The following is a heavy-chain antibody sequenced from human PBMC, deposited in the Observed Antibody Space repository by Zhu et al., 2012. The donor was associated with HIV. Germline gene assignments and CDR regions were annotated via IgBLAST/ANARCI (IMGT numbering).Heavy chain of an antibody. J-gene: IGHJ3*02. CDR3: ARRPNILRGPSNGFDI. D-gene: IGHD3-10*01. V-gene: IGHV4-39*01. CDR2: IYYGDKT. CDR1: GGSISSSSYY. Sequence: QVQLEESGPGLVKPSETLSLTCIVSGGSISSSSYYWGWIRQPPGKGLEWIGSIYYGDKTYYNPALKSRLTTSADTPKNQFSLKLRSVTAADTAIYYCARRPNILRGPSNGFDIWGQGTMVTVSS.